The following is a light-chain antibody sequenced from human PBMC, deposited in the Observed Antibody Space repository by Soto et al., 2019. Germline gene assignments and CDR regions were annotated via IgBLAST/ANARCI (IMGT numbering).Light chain of an antibody. CDR2: DAS. V-gene: IGKV3-15*01. Sequence: EIVLTQSPHVLAVSPGERDTPSCSASQSISRSLAWYQQKPGQANRLLISDASTRATGIPARFSGSGSGTEFALTISSLQPDDFATYYCQQYNTYSWTVGPGTKVDIK. J-gene: IGKJ1*01. CDR1: QSISRS. CDR3: QQYNTYSWT.